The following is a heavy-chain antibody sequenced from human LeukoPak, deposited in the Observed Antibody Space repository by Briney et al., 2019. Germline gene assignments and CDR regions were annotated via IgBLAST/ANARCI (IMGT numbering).Heavy chain of an antibody. CDR3: ARVFVLRFLEWTRNFDPYFDY. J-gene: IGHJ4*02. CDR2: INPNSGST. V-gene: IGHV1-2*02. CDR1: GYTFTGYC. D-gene: IGHD3-3*01. Sequence: ASVKVSCKASGYTFTGYCMSWVRQAPGQGLEWMGWINPNSGSTNYAQKFQGRVTMTRDTSISTAYMELSRLRSDDTAVYYCARVFVLRFLEWTRNFDPYFDYWGQGTLVTVSS.